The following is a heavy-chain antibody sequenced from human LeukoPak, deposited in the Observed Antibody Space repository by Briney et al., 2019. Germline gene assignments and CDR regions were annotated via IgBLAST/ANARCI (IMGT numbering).Heavy chain of an antibody. V-gene: IGHV1-2*02. CDR1: GYTFTGYY. J-gene: IGHJ3*02. Sequence: GASVKVSCKASGYTFTGYYMHWVRQAPGQGLEWMGWINPNSGGTNYAQKFQGRVTMTRDTSISTAYMELSRLRSDDTAVYYCATGSPPIFTMIPSDAFDIWGQGTMVTVSS. CDR3: ATGSPPIFTMIPSDAFDI. CDR2: INPNSGGT. D-gene: IGHD3-22*01.